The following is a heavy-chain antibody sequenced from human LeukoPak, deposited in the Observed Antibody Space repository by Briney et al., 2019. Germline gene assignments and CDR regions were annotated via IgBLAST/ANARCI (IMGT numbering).Heavy chain of an antibody. J-gene: IGHJ4*02. CDR3: ARGRVYDYGDYEELVTSDYFDY. CDR1: GFTFSSYS. Sequence: KAGGSLRLSCAASGFTFSSYSMNWVRQAPGKGLEWVSSISSSSSYIYYADSVKGRFTISRDNAKNSLYLQMNSLRAEDTAVYYCARGRVYDYGDYEELVTSDYFDYWGQGTLVTVSS. CDR2: ISSSSSYI. V-gene: IGHV3-21*01. D-gene: IGHD4-17*01.